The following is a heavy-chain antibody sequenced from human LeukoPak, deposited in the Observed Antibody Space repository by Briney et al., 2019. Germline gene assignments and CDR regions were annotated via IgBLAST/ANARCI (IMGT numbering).Heavy chain of an antibody. J-gene: IGHJ5*02. D-gene: IGHD3-22*01. CDR3: ARVRASQDYYDSSGYPQPLWFDP. CDR2: IYANGYT. V-gene: IGHV3-66*01. Sequence: PGGSLRLSCAASEFTVSSNYMTWVRQAPGRGLEWVSLIYANGYTTYADSVKGRFTISRDNSQNTLFLQVNSLRAEDTAVYYCARVRASQDYYDSSGYPQPLWFDPWGQGTLVTVSS. CDR1: EFTVSSNY.